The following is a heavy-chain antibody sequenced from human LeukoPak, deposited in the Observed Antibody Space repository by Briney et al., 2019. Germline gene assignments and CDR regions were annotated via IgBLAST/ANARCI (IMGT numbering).Heavy chain of an antibody. CDR1: GFTFDDYA. D-gene: IGHD1-14*01. Sequence: GRSLRLSCAASGFTFDDYAMHWVRQAPGKGLEWVSGISWNSGSIGYADSVKGRFTISRDNAKNSLYLQMNSLRAEDMALYYCAKAGGRYYYYYMDVWGKGTTVTVSS. J-gene: IGHJ6*03. CDR3: AKAGGRYYYYYMDV. CDR2: ISWNSGSI. V-gene: IGHV3-9*03.